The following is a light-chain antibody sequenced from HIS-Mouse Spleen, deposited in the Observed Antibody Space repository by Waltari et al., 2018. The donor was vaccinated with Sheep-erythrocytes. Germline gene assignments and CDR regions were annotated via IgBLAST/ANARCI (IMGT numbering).Light chain of an antibody. CDR3: QTWGTGIHVV. CDR2: LNSDGSH. V-gene: IGLV4-69*01. Sequence: QLVLTQSPSASASLGASVKLTCTLSSGHSSYAIAWHQQQPGKGPRYLMKLNSDGSHSRGDGCPVRCSGSSSGAERYLTISSLQSEDEADYYCQTWGTGIHVVFGGGTKLTVL. J-gene: IGLJ2*01. CDR1: SGHSSYA.